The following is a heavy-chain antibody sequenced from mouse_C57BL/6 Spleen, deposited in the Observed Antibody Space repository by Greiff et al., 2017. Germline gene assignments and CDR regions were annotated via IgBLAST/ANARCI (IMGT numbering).Heavy chain of an antibody. V-gene: IGHV5-9*01. CDR2: ISGGGGNT. CDR3: AREGIITTVVVPYWYFDV. J-gene: IGHJ1*03. Sequence: EVKVVESGGGLVKPGGSLKLSCAASGFTFSSYTMSWVRQTPEKRLEWVATISGGGGNTYYPDSVKGRFTISRDNAKNTLYLQMSSLRSEDTALYYCAREGIITTVVVPYWYFDVWGTGTTVTVSS. D-gene: IGHD1-1*01. CDR1: GFTFSSYT.